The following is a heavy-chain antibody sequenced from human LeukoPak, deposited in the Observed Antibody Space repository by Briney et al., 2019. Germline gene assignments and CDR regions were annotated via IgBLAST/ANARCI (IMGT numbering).Heavy chain of an antibody. CDR3: ARVGRAMTAAGFGAFDI. CDR1: GFTFSDYY. CDR2: IGSGGSTK. J-gene: IGHJ3*02. V-gene: IGHV3-11*01. D-gene: IGHD6-13*01. Sequence: PGGSLRLSCAASGFTFSDYYMSWIRQAPGKGLEWVSYIGSGGSTKYYADSVKGRFTISRDNAQNSLYLQMNGLRAEDTAVYYCARVGRAMTAAGFGAFDIWGQGTMVTVSS.